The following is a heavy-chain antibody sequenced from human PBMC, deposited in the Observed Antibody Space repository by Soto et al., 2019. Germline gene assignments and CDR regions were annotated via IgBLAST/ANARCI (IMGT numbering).Heavy chain of an antibody. CDR1: GDSISSNNNY. J-gene: IGHJ5*02. CDR2: LSYSGTT. D-gene: IGHD5-18*01. V-gene: IGHV4-30-4*01. CDR3: ARGRGYSYGLDP. Sequence: QVQLQESGPGLVKPSQTLSLTCTVSGDSISSNNNYWSWIRQPSGEGLEWIGFLSYSGTTSYSPPLQSRVAIALATSKNQFSPSLSSVPASDTAVYYCARGRGYSYGLDPWGQGTLVTVSS.